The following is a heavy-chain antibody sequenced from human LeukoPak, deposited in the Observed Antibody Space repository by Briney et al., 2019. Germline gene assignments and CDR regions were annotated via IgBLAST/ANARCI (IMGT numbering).Heavy chain of an antibody. D-gene: IGHD3-22*01. J-gene: IGHJ4*02. CDR1: GFTFDDYA. CDR3: AKDHNSYYYDNSTDY. V-gene: IGHV3-9*01. Sequence: PGRSLRLSCAASGFTFDDYAMHWVRQAPGKGLEWVSGISWNSGSIGYADSVKGRFTISRDNAKNSLYLQMNSLRAEDTAVYYCAKDHNSYYYDNSTDYWGQGTLVTVSS. CDR2: ISWNSGSI.